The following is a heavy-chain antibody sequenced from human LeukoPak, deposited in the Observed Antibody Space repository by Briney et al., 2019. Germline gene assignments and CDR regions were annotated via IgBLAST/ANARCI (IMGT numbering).Heavy chain of an antibody. Sequence: SETLSLTCTVSGGSISSSSYYWGWIRQPPGKGLEWIGSVYYSGSTYYNPSLKSRATLSVDTSKYQFSLKLSSVTAADTAVYYCARGVGGFVSRVTIYFDSWGQGTLVTVSS. J-gene: IGHJ4*02. CDR1: GGSISSSSYY. D-gene: IGHD4-17*01. CDR3: ARGVGGFVSRVTIYFDS. CDR2: VYYSGST. V-gene: IGHV4-39*07.